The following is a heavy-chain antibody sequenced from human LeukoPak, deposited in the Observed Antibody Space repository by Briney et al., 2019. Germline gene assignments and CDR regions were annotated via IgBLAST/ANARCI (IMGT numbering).Heavy chain of an antibody. D-gene: IGHD6-19*01. V-gene: IGHV4-59*08. J-gene: IGHJ4*02. CDR2: IYYSGST. CDR3: ARHRLGFDY. Sequence: PSETLSLTCTVSGCSISSYYWNWIRQPPGKGLEWIGYIYYSGSTNYNPSLKSRVTISVDTSKNQFSLKLNSVTAADTAVYYCARHRLGFDYWGQGTLVTVSS. CDR1: GCSISSYY.